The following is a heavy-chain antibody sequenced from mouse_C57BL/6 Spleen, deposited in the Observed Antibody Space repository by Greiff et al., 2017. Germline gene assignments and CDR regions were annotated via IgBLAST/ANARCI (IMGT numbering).Heavy chain of an antibody. CDR1: GFTFSSYA. CDR2: ISSGGDYI. Sequence: EVKLMESGEGLVKPGGSLKLSCAASGFTFSSYAMSWVRQTPEKRLEWVAYISSGGDYIYYADTVKGRFTISRDNARNTLYLQMSSLKSEDTAMYYCTRVSYYDYNYFDYWGQGTTLTVSS. CDR3: TRVSYYDYNYFDY. D-gene: IGHD2-4*01. J-gene: IGHJ2*01. V-gene: IGHV5-9-1*02.